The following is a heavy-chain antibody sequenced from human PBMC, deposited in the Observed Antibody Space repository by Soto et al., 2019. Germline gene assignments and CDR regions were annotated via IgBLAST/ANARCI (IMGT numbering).Heavy chain of an antibody. Sequence: QVKLVESRGGVVQPGRSLRLSCAASGFTFSNYGMHWVRQAPGKGLEWVAVILNDGSNRYHADSVKDRFTISRDNSKNMLYLQMNSLRAEDTAVYYCARDDEYSGNGMDGWGQGTTVTVS. CDR3: ARDDEYSGNGMDG. D-gene: IGHD3-10*01. CDR2: ILNDGSNR. J-gene: IGHJ6*02. V-gene: IGHV3-33*01. CDR1: GFTFSNYG.